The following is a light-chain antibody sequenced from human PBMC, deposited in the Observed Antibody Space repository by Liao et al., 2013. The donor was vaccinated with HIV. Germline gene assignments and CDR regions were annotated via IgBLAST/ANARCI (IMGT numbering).Light chain of an antibody. CDR2: EDT. Sequence: SYELTQPPSVSVSPGQTASITCSGDKLGDKYASWYQQKPGQSPVLVIYEDTKRPSGIPGRFSGSNSGNTATLTISRVEAGDEADYYCQVWDSGTAHYVFGTGTTVTVL. J-gene: IGLJ1*01. V-gene: IGLV3-1*01. CDR3: QVWDSGTAHYV. CDR1: KLGDKY.